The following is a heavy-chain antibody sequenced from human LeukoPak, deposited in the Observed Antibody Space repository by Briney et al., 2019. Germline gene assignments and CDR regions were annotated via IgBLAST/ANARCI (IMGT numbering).Heavy chain of an antibody. CDR2: IYHTGYT. D-gene: IGHD3-9*01. V-gene: IGHV4-38-2*01. Sequence: SETLSPTCDVSGYTISSGYYWGWIRQPPGKGLEWIGTIYHTGYTYYNPSLKSRVIISVDTSKNQFSLKLTSVTAADTAVYYCARAGWILTSGLDQWGQGT. CDR1: GYTISSGYY. J-gene: IGHJ4*02. CDR3: ARAGWILTSGLDQ.